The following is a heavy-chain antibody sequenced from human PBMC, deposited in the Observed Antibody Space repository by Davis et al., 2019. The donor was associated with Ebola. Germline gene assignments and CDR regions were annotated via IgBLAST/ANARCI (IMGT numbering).Heavy chain of an antibody. CDR3: ARGGSPAMFKGVDE. V-gene: IGHV4-39*07. CDR1: GGSISSSSYY. Sequence: PGGSLRLSCTVSGGSISSSSYYWGWIRQPPGKGLEWIGSIYNSGSTYYNPSLKSRVTMSVDTSKNQFSLKLKSITAADTAVYYCARGGSPAMFKGVDEWGQGTLVTVAS. D-gene: IGHD2-2*01. CDR2: IYNSGST. J-gene: IGHJ4*02.